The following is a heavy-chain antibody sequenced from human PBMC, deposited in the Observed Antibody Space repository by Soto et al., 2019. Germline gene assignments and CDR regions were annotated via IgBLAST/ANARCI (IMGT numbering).Heavy chain of an antibody. J-gene: IGHJ4*02. Sequence: PSETLSLTCAVYGGSFSGYYWSWIRQPPGKGLEWIGEINHSGSTNYNPSLKSRVTISVDTSKNQFSLKLSSVTAADTAVYYCARGPVVVVADTRGAKYYFDYWGQGTLVTVSS. CDR2: INHSGST. CDR3: ARGPVVVVADTRGAKYYFDY. V-gene: IGHV4-34*01. D-gene: IGHD2-15*01. CDR1: GGSFSGYY.